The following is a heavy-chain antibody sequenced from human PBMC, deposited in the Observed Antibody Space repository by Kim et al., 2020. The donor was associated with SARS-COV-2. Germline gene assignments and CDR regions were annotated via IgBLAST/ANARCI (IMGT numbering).Heavy chain of an antibody. Sequence: KYSQKFQGRVTITRDTSASTAYMELSSLRSEDAAVYYCAELIWGAGGDYWGQGTLVTVSS. J-gene: IGHJ4*02. CDR3: AELIWGAGGDY. V-gene: IGHV1-3*01. D-gene: IGHD3-16*01.